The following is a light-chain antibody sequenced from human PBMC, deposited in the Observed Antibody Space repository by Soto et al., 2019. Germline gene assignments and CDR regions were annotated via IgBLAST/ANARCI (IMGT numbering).Light chain of an antibody. J-gene: IGLJ3*02. CDR3: AAWDDSLSGPGV. Sequence: QSVLTQPPSASGTPGQRVTISCSGSSSNIGSNYVYWYQQLPGTAPKLLIYSNNQRPSGVPDRFSGSKSGTSASLAISGLRSEDEADYYCAAWDDSLSGPGVFGGGTKLTVL. V-gene: IGLV1-47*02. CDR2: SNN. CDR1: SSNIGSNY.